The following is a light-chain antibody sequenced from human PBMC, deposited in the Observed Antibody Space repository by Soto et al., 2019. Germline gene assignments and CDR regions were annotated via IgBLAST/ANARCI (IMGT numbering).Light chain of an antibody. J-gene: IGKJ5*01. Sequence: DIQMTQSPSSLSASVGDRVTITCRASQSISSYLNWYQQKPGNAPKLLIYAASSLQSGVPSRFSGSGSGTDFTLTISSLLPEDFATYYCQQSYSTPITFGQGTRLEIK. CDR3: QQSYSTPIT. CDR1: QSISSY. CDR2: AAS. V-gene: IGKV1-39*01.